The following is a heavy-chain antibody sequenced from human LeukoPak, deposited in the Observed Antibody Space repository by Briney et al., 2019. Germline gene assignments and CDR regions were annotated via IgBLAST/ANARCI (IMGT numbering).Heavy chain of an antibody. CDR3: SRADYSSGWLTDY. CDR2: INPNSGGT. D-gene: IGHD6-19*01. CDR1: GYTFTDYY. Sequence: SVKVSCKASGYTFTDYYMHWVRQAPGQGLEWMGRINPNSGGTNYAQKFQGRVTMTRDTSISTVYMELSRLTSGDTAVYYCSRADYSSGWLTDYWGQGTLVTVSS. J-gene: IGHJ4*02. V-gene: IGHV1-2*06.